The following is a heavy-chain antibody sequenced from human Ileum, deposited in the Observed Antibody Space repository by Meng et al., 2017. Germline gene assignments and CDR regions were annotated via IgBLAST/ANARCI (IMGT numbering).Heavy chain of an antibody. CDR3: ARFSSGYFFGY. CDR2: INAGNGDT. V-gene: IGHV1-3*01. D-gene: IGHD3-22*01. Sequence: QGPLVQAGAEVKKPGGSVKVSCKASGYTFSNYAMNWVRQAPGQRLEWMGWINAGNGDTKYSQKFKGRVTITRDTSASTGYMELSSLRSEDTAVYYCARFSSGYFFGYWGQGTLVTVSS. J-gene: IGHJ4*02. CDR1: GYTFSNYA.